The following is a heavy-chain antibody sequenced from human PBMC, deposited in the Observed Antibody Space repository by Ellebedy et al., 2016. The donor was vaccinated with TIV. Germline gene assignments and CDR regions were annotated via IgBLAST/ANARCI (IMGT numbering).Heavy chain of an antibody. CDR2: INHSGNT. CDR3: ARSLYYFDSFGCYPAFDS. Sequence: SQTLSLTXXVYGGSFSGYYWSWIRQPPGKGLEWIGEINHSGNTNYNPSLKSRVTISVDTSKNQISLKQTSVTAADTAVYFCARSLYYFDSFGCYPAFDSWGQGTLVTVSS. J-gene: IGHJ4*02. CDR1: GGSFSGYY. V-gene: IGHV4-34*01. D-gene: IGHD3-22*01.